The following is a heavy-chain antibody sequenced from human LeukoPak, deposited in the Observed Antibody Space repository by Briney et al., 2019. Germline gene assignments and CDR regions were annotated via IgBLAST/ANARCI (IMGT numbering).Heavy chain of an antibody. CDR1: GDSISTYY. V-gene: IGHV4-59*01. J-gene: IGHJ5*02. D-gene: IGHD5-18*01. Sequence: SETLSLTCIVSGDSISTYYCNWIRQPPGKGLEWIGYMFYTGSGKYNPSLKSRVTISVDTSKRQISLKLTSVTTADTAVYYCATNLPGYSYGYWVAWGQGTLVTVSS. CDR2: MFYTGSG. CDR3: ATNLPGYSYGYWVA.